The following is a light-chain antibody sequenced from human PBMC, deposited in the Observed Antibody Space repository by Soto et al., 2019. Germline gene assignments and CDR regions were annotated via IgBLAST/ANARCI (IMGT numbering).Light chain of an antibody. Sequence: ETEMTQSPATLSLAPWERGTLSCRASESVSTNLAWYQQKAAQAPRILIYGASTRATGIPARFSGSGSGTEFTLTISGLQSEDFSVYYCQQYSIWRTFGQGTKV. CDR3: QQYSIWRT. V-gene: IGKV3-15*01. CDR1: ESVSTN. J-gene: IGKJ1*01. CDR2: GAS.